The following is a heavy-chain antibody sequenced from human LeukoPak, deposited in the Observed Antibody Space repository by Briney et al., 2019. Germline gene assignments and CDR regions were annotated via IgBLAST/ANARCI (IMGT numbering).Heavy chain of an antibody. V-gene: IGHV4-4*07. Sequence: SETLSLTCTVSGDSISSNYWSWIRQPAGKGLEWIGRIYTSGSTNYNPSLKSRVTMSVDTSKNQFSLRLSSVTAADTAVYYCARGYCSSTGCYQPDTWGQGTMVTVSS. CDR2: IYTSGST. CDR3: ARGYCSSTGCYQPDT. CDR1: GDSISSNY. D-gene: IGHD2-2*01. J-gene: IGHJ3*02.